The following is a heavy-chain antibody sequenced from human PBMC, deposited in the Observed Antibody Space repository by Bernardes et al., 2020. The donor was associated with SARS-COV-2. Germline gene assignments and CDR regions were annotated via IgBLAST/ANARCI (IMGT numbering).Heavy chain of an antibody. CDR1: GFTFNSYG. Sequence: GGSLRLSCAASGFTFNSYGMHWVRQAPGKGLEWVAVISYDGSSKFYADSVKGRFTISRDNSKNTVYLQLNSLRPEDTAMYYCAKDQRFCNGGSCNGIDYWGQGTLVTVSS. CDR2: ISYDGSSK. V-gene: IGHV3-30*18. CDR3: AKDQRFCNGGSCNGIDY. J-gene: IGHJ4*02. D-gene: IGHD2-15*01.